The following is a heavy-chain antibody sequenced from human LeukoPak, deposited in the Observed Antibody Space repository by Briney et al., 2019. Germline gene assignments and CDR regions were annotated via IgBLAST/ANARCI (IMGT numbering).Heavy chain of an antibody. CDR3: ASHSSSWYGFDY. CDR2: IYSGGST. Sequence: GGSLRLSCAASGFTVSSNHMSWVRQAPGKGLEWVSVIYSGGSTYYADSVKGRFTVSRDNSKNTLYLQMNSLRAEDTAVYYCASHSSSWYGFDYWGQGTLVIVSS. V-gene: IGHV3-53*01. J-gene: IGHJ4*02. CDR1: GFTVSSNH. D-gene: IGHD6-13*01.